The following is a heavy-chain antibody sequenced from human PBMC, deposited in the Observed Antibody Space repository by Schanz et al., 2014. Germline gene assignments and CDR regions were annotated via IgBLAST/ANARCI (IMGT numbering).Heavy chain of an antibody. V-gene: IGHV3-21*01. CDR1: GFTVSTNY. D-gene: IGHD6-13*01. CDR2: LYIGGGST. Sequence: EVQLVESGGGLVKPGGSLRLSCAVSGFTVSTNYMSWVRQAPGKGLEWVSSLYIGGGSTRYADSVKGRFTISRDNARYSLYLEMNSLRAEDTAVYYCARGRARQLVHWFDPWGQGTLVTVSS. J-gene: IGHJ5*02. CDR3: ARGRARQLVHWFDP.